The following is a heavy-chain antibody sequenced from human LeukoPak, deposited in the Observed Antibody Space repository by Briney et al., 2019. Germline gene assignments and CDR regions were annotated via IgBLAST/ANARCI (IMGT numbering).Heavy chain of an antibody. J-gene: IGHJ4*02. CDR3: AKDIDKFYFDY. CDR1: GFTFDDYA. Sequence: PGRSLRLPCAASGFTFDDYAMHWVRQAPGKGLEWVSGISWNSGSIGYADSVKGRFTISRDNAKNSLYLQMNSLRAEDTALYYCAKDIDKFYFDYWGQGTLVTVSS. V-gene: IGHV3-9*01. CDR2: ISWNSGSI. D-gene: IGHD3-9*01.